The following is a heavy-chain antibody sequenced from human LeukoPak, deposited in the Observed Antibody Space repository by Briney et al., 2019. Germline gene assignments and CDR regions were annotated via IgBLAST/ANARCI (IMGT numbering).Heavy chain of an antibody. CDR2: ITSSSSYI. CDR1: GFTFSNYS. Sequence: PGGSLRLSCAASGFTFSNYSMNWVRQAPGMGLEWVSSITSSSSYIYNADSVKGRFTISRDNANNSLFLQMNGLRAEDTAVYYCARDGTSWTYSYSSYMDVWGKGTTVTVSS. D-gene: IGHD3/OR15-3a*01. J-gene: IGHJ6*03. CDR3: ARDGTSWTYSYSSYMDV. V-gene: IGHV3-21*01.